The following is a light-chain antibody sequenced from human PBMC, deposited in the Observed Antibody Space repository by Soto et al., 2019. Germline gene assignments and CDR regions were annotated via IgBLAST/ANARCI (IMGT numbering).Light chain of an antibody. Sequence: DIQMTQSPSSLSASVGDRVTITCRASQTISSYLNWYQQKPGKAPKLLIYAAATLQSEVPSRFSGSGSGTDFSLTISSLQPEDFATYYCLQSYSTPYSFGQGTKLEIK. CDR2: AAA. J-gene: IGKJ2*01. V-gene: IGKV1-39*01. CDR3: LQSYSTPYS. CDR1: QTISSY.